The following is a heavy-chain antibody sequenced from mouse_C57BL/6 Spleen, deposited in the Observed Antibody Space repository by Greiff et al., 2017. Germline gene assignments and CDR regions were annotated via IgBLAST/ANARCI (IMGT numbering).Heavy chain of an antibody. V-gene: IGHV1-19*01. CDR2: INPYNGGT. Sequence: EVQGVESGPVLVKPGASVKMSCKASGYTFTDYYMNWVKQSHGKSLEWIGVINPYNGGTSYNQKFKGKATLTVDKSSSTAYMELNSLTSEDSAVYYCARGYDGYYVFDYWGQGTTLTVSS. CDR1: GYTFTDYY. J-gene: IGHJ2*01. D-gene: IGHD2-3*01. CDR3: ARGYDGYYVFDY.